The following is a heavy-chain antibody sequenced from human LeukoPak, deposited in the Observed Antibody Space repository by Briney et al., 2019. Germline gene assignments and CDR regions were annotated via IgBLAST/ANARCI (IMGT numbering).Heavy chain of an antibody. D-gene: IGHD2-8*01. CDR2: IWSDGSNK. CDR3: AREVNGAYYFDY. V-gene: IGHV3-33*01. CDR1: GFTSSSYA. Sequence: GGSLRLSCAASGFTSSSYAMDWVRQAPGKGLEWVAVIWSDGSNKYYADSVEGRFTISRDNSKNTLHLQMDSLRAEDTAVYYCAREVNGAYYFDYWGQGTLVTVSS. J-gene: IGHJ4*02.